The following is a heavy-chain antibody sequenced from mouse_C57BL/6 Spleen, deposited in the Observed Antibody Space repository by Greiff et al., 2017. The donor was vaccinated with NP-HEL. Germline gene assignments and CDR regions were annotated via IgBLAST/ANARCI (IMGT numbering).Heavy chain of an antibody. Sequence: VKLQESGPGLVQPSQSLSITCTVSGFSLTSYGVHWVRQSPGKGLEWLGVIWSGGSTDYNAAFISRLSISKDNSKSQVFFKMNSLQADDTAIYYWARRNDYDGRYYFDYWGQGTTLTVSS. J-gene: IGHJ2*01. V-gene: IGHV2-2*01. CDR3: ARRNDYDGRYYFDY. CDR1: GFSLTSYG. CDR2: IWSGGST. D-gene: IGHD2-4*01.